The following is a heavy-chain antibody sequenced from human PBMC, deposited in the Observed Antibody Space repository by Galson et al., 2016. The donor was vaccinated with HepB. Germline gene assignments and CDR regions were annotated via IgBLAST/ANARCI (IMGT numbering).Heavy chain of an antibody. V-gene: IGHV3-30*18. CDR2: ISYHGSDK. CDR3: AKDSLDLVINIARGGDFDS. Sequence: SLRLSCAASGFTFTSYGMHWLRQAPGKGLEWVAVISYHGSDKIYADSVKGRFTISRDNSKNTLYLQMNSLRAEDTAIYYCAKDSLDLVINIARGGDFDSWCQGTLVAVSS. CDR1: GFTFTSYG. D-gene: IGHD2/OR15-2a*01. J-gene: IGHJ4*02.